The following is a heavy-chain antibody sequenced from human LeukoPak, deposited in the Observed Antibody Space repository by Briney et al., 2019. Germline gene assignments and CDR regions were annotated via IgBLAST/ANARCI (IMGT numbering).Heavy chain of an antibody. CDR1: GFTFSSYG. D-gene: IGHD1-1*01. Sequence: GRSLRLSCAASGFTFSSYGMHWVRQAPGKGLEWVAVIWYDGSNKYYADSVKGRFTISRDNSKNTLYLQMNSLRAEDTAVYYCGKELERHFDFDYWGQGTLVTVSS. J-gene: IGHJ4*02. V-gene: IGHV3-33*06. CDR3: GKELERHFDFDY. CDR2: IWYDGSNK.